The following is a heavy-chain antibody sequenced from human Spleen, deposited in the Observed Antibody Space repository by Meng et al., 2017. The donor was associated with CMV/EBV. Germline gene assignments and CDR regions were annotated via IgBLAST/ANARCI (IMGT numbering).Heavy chain of an antibody. D-gene: IGHD5-12*01. Sequence: SETLSLTCTVSGGSVSSSSYYWNWIRQPPGKGLEWIGYISYSGSTNYNPSLKSRVTISGDTSKNQFSLKLSSVTAADTAVYYCARDLRAFSGYGHGGDYWGQGTLVTVSS. J-gene: IGHJ4*02. CDR2: ISYSGST. V-gene: IGHV4-61*01. CDR1: GGSVSSSSYY. CDR3: ARDLRAFSGYGHGGDY.